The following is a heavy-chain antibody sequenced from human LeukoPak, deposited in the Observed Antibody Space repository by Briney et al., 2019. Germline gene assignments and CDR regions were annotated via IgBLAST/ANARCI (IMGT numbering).Heavy chain of an antibody. CDR3: ARAIGGVVVVAFVY. CDR1: GYTFTSYG. V-gene: IGHV1-18*01. D-gene: IGHD2-15*01. CDR2: ISAYNGNT. J-gene: IGHJ4*02. Sequence: ASVKVSCKASGYTFTSYGISWVRQAPGQGLEWMGWISAYNGNTNYAQKLQGRVTMTTDTSTSTAYMELRSLRSDDTAVYYCARAIGGVVVVAFVYWGQGTLVTVSS.